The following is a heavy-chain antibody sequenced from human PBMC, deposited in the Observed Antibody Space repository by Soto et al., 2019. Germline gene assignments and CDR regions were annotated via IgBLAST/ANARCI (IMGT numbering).Heavy chain of an antibody. V-gene: IGHV4-39*01. Sequence: PSETLSLTCTVSGGSISSSSYYWGWIRQPPGKGLEWIGSIYYSGSTYYNPSLKSRVTISVDTSKNQFSLKLSSVTAADTAVYYCARSYSRIVGAPFDIWGQGTMVTVSS. J-gene: IGHJ3*02. CDR3: ARSYSRIVGAPFDI. CDR1: GGSISSSSYY. CDR2: IYYSGST. D-gene: IGHD1-26*01.